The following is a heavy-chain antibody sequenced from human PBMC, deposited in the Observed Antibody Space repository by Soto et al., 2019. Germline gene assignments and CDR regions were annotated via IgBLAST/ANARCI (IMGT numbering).Heavy chain of an antibody. J-gene: IGHJ4*02. CDR2: ISSSSTYI. CDR1: GFTFSRNT. V-gene: IGHV3-21*01. CDR3: ERDQFSGWYGGVDY. D-gene: IGHD6-19*01. Sequence: EAQLVDSGGGLVKPGGSLRLSCAASGFTFSRNTMTWVRQAPGKGLEWVSSISSSSTYIYYAHSLKGRFTISRDNAKNSLYLQMNSLRAEDTAVYYCERDQFSGWYGGVDYWGQGTLVTVSS.